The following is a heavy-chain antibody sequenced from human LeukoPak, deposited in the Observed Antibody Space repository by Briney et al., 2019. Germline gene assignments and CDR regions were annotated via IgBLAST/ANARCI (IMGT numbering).Heavy chain of an antibody. CDR1: GGSISSNSYY. D-gene: IGHD1-26*01. V-gene: IGHV4-39*01. CDR2: INYSGIT. CDR3: ASWGATHHYFDS. Sequence: PSETLSLTCTVSGGSISSNSYYWGWIRQPPGKGLEWIGSINYSGITYYNPSLKSRVTISVDTSKNQFSLKLSSVTAADTAVYYCASWGATHHYFDSWGRGTLVTVSS. J-gene: IGHJ4*02.